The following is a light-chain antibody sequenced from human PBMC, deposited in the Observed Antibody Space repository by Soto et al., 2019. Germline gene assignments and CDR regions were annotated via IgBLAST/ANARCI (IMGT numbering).Light chain of an antibody. J-gene: IGKJ2*01. CDR1: QSVSSN. V-gene: IGKV3-15*01. CDR2: GAS. CDR3: QQFYATPYT. Sequence: EIVMAQSPATLSVSPGERATLSCRASQSVSSNLAWYQQKPGQAPRLLIYGASTRATGIPARFSGSGSGTEFALTISSLHPEDVALYYCQQFYATPYTFGQGTKLEI.